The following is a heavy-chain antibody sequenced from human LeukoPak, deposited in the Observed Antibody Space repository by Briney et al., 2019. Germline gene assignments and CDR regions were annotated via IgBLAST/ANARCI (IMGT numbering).Heavy chain of an antibody. V-gene: IGHV4-39*07. Sequence: SETLSLTCTVPGGSIRSTSYYWGWIRQPPGKGLEWIGSIYYSGNTYYNPSLKSRVTISVDTSKNQFSLKLSPVTAADTAVYYCARDLYSSRTNDAFVIWGQGTMVTVSS. J-gene: IGHJ3*02. CDR2: IYYSGNT. CDR3: ARDLYSSRTNDAFVI. CDR1: GGSIRSTSYY. D-gene: IGHD6-13*01.